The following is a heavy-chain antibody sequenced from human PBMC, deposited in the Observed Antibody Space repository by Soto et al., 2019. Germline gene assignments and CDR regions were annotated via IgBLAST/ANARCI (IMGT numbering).Heavy chain of an antibody. J-gene: IGHJ6*02. CDR1: GYTFTSYG. CDR2: ISAYNGNT. V-gene: IGHV1-18*01. Sequence: QVQLVQSGAEVKKPGASVKVSCKASGYTFTSYGISWVRQAPGQGLEWMGWISAYNGNTNYAQKLQGRVTMTTDTATSTAYMELRSLRSDDTAVYYCARDKMVVAAPWYYGMDVWGQGTTVTVSS. D-gene: IGHD2-15*01. CDR3: ARDKMVVAAPWYYGMDV.